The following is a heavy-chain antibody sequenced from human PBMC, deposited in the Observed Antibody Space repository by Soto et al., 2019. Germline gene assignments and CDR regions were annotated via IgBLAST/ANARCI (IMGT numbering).Heavy chain of an antibody. J-gene: IGHJ4*02. V-gene: IGHV1-2*02. CDR3: ARALYFGSGTFDY. Sequence: GASVKVSCKASGYTFTAYYMHWVRQAPGQGLEWMGCINPDSGGTKYAQNLQGRVTMTRDTSITTAYMDLSSLRSDDTAVYYCARALYFGSGTFDYWGQGTLVTVSS. D-gene: IGHD1-26*01. CDR2: INPDSGGT. CDR1: GYTFTAYY.